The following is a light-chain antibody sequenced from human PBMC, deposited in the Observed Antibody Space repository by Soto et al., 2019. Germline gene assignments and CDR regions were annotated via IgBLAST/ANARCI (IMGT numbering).Light chain of an antibody. CDR3: SSYAGSNNSV. CDR2: EVS. J-gene: IGLJ1*01. Sequence: QSVLTQPPSASGPPGQSVTISCTGTSSDVGGYNYVSWYQQHPGKAPKLMIYEVSKRPSGVPDRFSGSKSGNAASLTVSGLQAEDEADYYCSSYAGSNNSVFGTGTKVTVL. V-gene: IGLV2-8*01. CDR1: SSDVGGYNY.